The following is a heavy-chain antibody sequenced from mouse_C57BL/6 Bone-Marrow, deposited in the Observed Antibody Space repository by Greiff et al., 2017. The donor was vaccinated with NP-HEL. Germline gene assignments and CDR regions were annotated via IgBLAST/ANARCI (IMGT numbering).Heavy chain of an antibody. J-gene: IGHJ2*01. Sequence: QVQLQQSGAELARPGASVKMSCKASGYTFTSYGISWVKQRTGQGLEWIGEIYPRSGNTYYNEKFKGKATLTADKSSSTAYMELRSLTSEDSAVDFSARRYYGNYFDYWGQGTTRTVSS. CDR3: ARRYYGNYFDY. CDR1: GYTFTSYG. V-gene: IGHV1-81*01. D-gene: IGHD1-1*01. CDR2: IYPRSGNT.